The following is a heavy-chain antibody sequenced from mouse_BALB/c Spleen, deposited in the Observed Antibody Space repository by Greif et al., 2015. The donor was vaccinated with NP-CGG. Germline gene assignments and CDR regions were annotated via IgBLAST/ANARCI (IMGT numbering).Heavy chain of an antibody. J-gene: IGHJ2*01. CDR1: GFNIKDTY. V-gene: IGHV14-3*02. D-gene: IGHD1-1*01. CDR3: AYYYGSKDY. Sequence: SGAELVKPGASVKLSCTASGFNIKDTYMHWVKQRPEQGLEWIGRIDPANGNTKYDPKFQGKATITADTSSNTAYLQLSSLTSEDTAVYYCAYYYGSKDYWGQGTTLAVSS. CDR2: IDPANGNT.